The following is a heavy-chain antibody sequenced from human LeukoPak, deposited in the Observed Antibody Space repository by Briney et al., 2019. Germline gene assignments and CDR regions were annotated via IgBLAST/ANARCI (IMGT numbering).Heavy chain of an antibody. Sequence: GGSLRLSCAASGLPFSSHTINWVRQAPGKGLEWVSCISSSGRYIYYADSVKGRFTISRDNARNSVSLQMNSLRVEDTAVYYCARGGGGGATVWYYFDNWAREPRSPFPQ. CDR3: ARGGGGGATVWYYFDN. V-gene: IGHV3-21*06. CDR2: ISSSGRYI. D-gene: IGHD1-26*01. CDR1: GLPFSSHT. J-gene: IGHJ4*02.